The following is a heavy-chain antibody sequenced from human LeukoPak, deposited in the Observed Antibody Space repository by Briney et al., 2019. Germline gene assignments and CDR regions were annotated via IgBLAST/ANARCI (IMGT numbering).Heavy chain of an antibody. CDR1: GFTFSSYA. D-gene: IGHD6-13*01. V-gene: IGHV3-23*01. CDR3: AKDRAAIGTGGFDY. J-gene: IGHJ4*02. Sequence: GGSLRLSCAASGFTFSSYAMSWVRQAPGKGLEWVSAISGSGGSTYHVDSVKGRFTISRDNSKNTVNLQMNSLRAEDTAVYYCAKDRAAIGTGGFDYWGQGTQVTVSS. CDR2: ISGSGGST.